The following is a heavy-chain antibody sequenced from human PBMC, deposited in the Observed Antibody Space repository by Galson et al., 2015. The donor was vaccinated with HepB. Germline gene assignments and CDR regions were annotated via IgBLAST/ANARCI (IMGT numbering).Heavy chain of an antibody. CDR2: INTNTGNP. V-gene: IGHV7-4-1*02. J-gene: IGHJ6*02. D-gene: IGHD5-12*01. Sequence: SVKVSCKASGYTFTSYGISWVRQAPGQGFEWMGWINTNTGNPTYAQGFTGRFVFSLDTSVSTAYLQISSLKAEDTAVYYCARDLAPGGVDSGYDLISYYYYYYGMDVWGQGTTVTVSS. CDR3: ARDLAPGGVDSGYDLISYYYYYYGMDV. CDR1: GYTFTSYG.